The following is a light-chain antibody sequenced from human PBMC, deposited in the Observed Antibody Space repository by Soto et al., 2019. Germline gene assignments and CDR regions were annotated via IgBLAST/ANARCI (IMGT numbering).Light chain of an antibody. CDR2: DLT. CDR1: GNAVSGQL. CDR3: CSYVGTSNDV. J-gene: IGLJ1*01. Sequence: QSVLTQPASVSGSPRQSITISCSGNAVSGQLVSWYQQQPGKAPKLILYDLTTRPSGVSSRFSGFKSGTTASLAISGLQAEDVGYYYCCSYVGTSNDVFGTGTKVTVL. V-gene: IGLV2-23*02.